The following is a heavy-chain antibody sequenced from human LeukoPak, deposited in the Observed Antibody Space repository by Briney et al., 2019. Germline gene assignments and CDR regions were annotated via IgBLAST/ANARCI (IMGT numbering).Heavy chain of an antibody. V-gene: IGHV4-61*02. D-gene: IGHD3-22*01. CDR1: GGSISSGSYS. CDR3: ARIENYYDSSGYNWFDP. Sequence: PSETLSLTCTVSGGSISSGSYSWSWIRQPAGKGLEWIGRIYTSGSTNYNPSLKSRVTISVDTSKNQFSLKLSSVTAADTAVYYCARIENYYDSSGYNWFDPWGQGTLVTVSS. J-gene: IGHJ5*02. CDR2: IYTSGST.